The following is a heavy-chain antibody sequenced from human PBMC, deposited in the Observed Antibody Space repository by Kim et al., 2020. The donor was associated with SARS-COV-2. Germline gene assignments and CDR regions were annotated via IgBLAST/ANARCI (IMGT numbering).Heavy chain of an antibody. CDR1: GYSFSSGYY. V-gene: IGHV4-38-2*02. J-gene: IGHJ4*02. Sequence: SETLSLTCTVSGYSFSSGYYWGWIRQPPGKGLEWIGSIYHSGSTYYNPSLKSRVTISVDTSKNQFSLKLSSVTAADTAVYYCARSSGWYSSYWGQGTLVTVSS. CDR3: ARSSGWYSSY. D-gene: IGHD6-19*01. CDR2: IYHSGST.